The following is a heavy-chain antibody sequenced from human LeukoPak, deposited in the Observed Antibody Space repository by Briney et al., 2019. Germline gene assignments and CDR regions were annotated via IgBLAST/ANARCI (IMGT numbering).Heavy chain of an antibody. D-gene: IGHD6-19*01. CDR1: GFTFSTYA. CDR3: ARGFLGGTDQYFGS. CDR2: IGGGGPTT. Sequence: GGSLRLSCAASGFTFSTYAMNWVRQAPAKGLEWVSTIGGGGPTTDYADSVKDRFTISRDNSKNTLYLQMNSLRAEDTAVYFCARGFLGGTDQYFGSWGQGTLVTVSS. V-gene: IGHV3-23*01. J-gene: IGHJ4*02.